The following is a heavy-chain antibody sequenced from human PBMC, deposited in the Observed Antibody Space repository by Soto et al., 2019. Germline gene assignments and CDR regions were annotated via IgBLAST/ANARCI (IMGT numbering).Heavy chain of an antibody. CDR2: IYYSGST. J-gene: IGHJ4*02. CDR1: GGSISSYY. V-gene: IGHV4-59*01. CDR3: ARDNGYSYGYTRDH. Sequence: PSETLSLTCTVSGGSISSYYWSWIRQPPGKGLEWIGYIYYSGSTNYNPSLKSRVTISVDTSKNQFSLKLSSVTAADTAVYYCARDNGYSYGYTRDHWGQGTLVTVSS. D-gene: IGHD5-18*01.